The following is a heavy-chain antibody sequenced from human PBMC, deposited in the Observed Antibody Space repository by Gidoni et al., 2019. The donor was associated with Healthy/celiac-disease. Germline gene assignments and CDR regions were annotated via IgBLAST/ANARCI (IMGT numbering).Heavy chain of an antibody. Sequence: QVQLVESGGGVVQPGRSLRLSCAASGFTFSRYGIPWVRPAQGKGLEWVAVIWYDGSNKYYADSVKGRFTISRDNSKNTLYLQMNSLRAEDTAVYYCARDPSDSGWYGGRGYYYYGMDVWGQGTTVTVSS. CDR2: IWYDGSNK. J-gene: IGHJ6*02. D-gene: IGHD6-19*01. CDR3: ARDPSDSGWYGGRGYYYYGMDV. CDR1: GFTFSRYG. V-gene: IGHV3-33*01.